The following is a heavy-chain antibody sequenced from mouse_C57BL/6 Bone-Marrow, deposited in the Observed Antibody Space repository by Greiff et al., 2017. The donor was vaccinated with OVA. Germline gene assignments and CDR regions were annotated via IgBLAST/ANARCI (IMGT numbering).Heavy chain of an antibody. CDR3: ARGHGSTRDTYYFDY. D-gene: IGHD1-1*01. J-gene: IGHJ2*01. CDR2: IDPSDSET. Sequence: QVQLQQPGAELVRPGSSVKLSCKASGYTFTSYWMHWVKQRPIQGLEWIGNIDPSDSETHYNQKFKDKATLTVDKSSSTAYMQLSSLTSEDSAVYYCARGHGSTRDTYYFDYWGQGTTLTVSS. CDR1: GYTFTSYW. V-gene: IGHV1-52*01.